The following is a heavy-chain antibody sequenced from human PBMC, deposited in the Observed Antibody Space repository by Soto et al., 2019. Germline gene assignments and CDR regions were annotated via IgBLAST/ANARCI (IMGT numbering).Heavy chain of an antibody. CDR2: IFYSGRTGST. Sequence: SAPLSLPCSVGDGSISSDCWSWIRQPPGKGLEWIGYIFYSGRTGSTTYNPSLKRRVIISVDTSKNQFSLKMSSVTAADTAVYYCARTALGWFDPWGQGTLVTVSS. J-gene: IGHJ5*02. D-gene: IGHD2-21*02. V-gene: IGHV4-59*01. CDR3: ARTALGWFDP. CDR1: DGSISSDC.